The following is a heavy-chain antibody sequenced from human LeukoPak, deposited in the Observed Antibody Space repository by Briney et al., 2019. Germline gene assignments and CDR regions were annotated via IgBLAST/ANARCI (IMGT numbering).Heavy chain of an antibody. CDR1: DYTFTSYG. D-gene: IGHD3-3*01. J-gene: IGHJ6*03. CDR2: ISAYNGNT. V-gene: IGHV1-18*01. Sequence: ASVKVSCKASDYTFTSYGISWVRQAPGQGLEWMGWISAYNGNTNYAQELQGRVTMTTDTSTSTAYMELRSLRSDDTAVYYCARDYEYYDFWRGYYYVDVWGKGTTVTVSS. CDR3: ARDYEYYDFWRGYYYVDV.